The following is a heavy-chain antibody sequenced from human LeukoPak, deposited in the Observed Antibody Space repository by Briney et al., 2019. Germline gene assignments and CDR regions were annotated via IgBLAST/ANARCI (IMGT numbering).Heavy chain of an antibody. Sequence: GGSLRLSCEASGFNFNSHTMGWVRQAPGKGLEWISSITSGSTTIYYGDSVRGRFTVSRDNAKNSLYLQMNSLRAEDTAVYYCARDDDWNYEDYWGQGTLVTVSS. D-gene: IGHD1-7*01. V-gene: IGHV3-48*04. J-gene: IGHJ4*02. CDR3: ARDDDWNYEDY. CDR1: GFNFNSHT. CDR2: ITSGSTTI.